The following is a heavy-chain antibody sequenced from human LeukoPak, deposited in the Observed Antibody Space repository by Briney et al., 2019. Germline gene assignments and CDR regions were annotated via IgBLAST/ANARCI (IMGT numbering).Heavy chain of an antibody. CDR3: ARVGRLHQGDYVAFDY. CDR2: ISAYNGNT. D-gene: IGHD4-17*01. V-gene: IGHV1-18*01. CDR1: GYTFTSYG. Sequence: ASVKVSCKASGYTFTSYGISWVRQAPGQGLEWMGWISAYNGNTNYAQKLQGRVTMTTDTSTSTAYMELRSLRSDDTAVYYCARVGRLHQGDYVAFDYWGQGALVTVSS. J-gene: IGHJ4*02.